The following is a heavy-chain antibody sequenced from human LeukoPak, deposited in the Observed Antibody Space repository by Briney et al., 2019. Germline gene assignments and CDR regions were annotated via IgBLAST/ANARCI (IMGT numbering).Heavy chain of an antibody. J-gene: IGHJ6*02. CDR3: ARDSVVRGVIITTANYYYGMDV. V-gene: IGHV3-7*01. Sequence: GGSLRLSCAASGFTLRSYWMSWVRQARGKGREGVANIKQGGSEKYYVDSVKGRFTISRDNAKNSLYLQMNSLRAEDTAVYYCARDSVVRGVIITTANYYYGMDVWGQGTTVTVSS. D-gene: IGHD3-10*01. CDR1: GFTLRSYW. CDR2: IKQGGSEK.